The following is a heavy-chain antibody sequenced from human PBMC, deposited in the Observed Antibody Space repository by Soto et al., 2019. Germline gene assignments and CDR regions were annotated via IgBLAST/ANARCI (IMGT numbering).Heavy chain of an antibody. Sequence: ASVKVSRKTSGERFTNYGLSWVRQAHGQGLEWMGWIATYNTNRNYAQKFQGRLTLTTDTSTSTAYMELKSLGYDDTAVYYCARVLRGFVNCFDPWGQGTLVTVSS. D-gene: IGHD3-10*01. CDR1: GERFTNYG. V-gene: IGHV1-18*01. CDR3: ARVLRGFVNCFDP. J-gene: IGHJ5*02. CDR2: IATYNTNR.